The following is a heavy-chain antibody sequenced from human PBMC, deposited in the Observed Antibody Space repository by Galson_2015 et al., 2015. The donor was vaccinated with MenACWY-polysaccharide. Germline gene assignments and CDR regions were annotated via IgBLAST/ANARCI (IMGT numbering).Heavy chain of an antibody. CDR3: AKRGDSSWSNFDY. CDR2: IKSDASTT. J-gene: IGHJ4*02. D-gene: IGHD6-6*01. CDR1: GFIFSNYW. Sequence: SLRLSCATSGFIFSNYWMHWVRQAPGEGLVWVSRIKSDASTTNNADSAKGRFTISRDNSKNTLHLQMNSLRAEDTAVYYCAKRGDSSWSNFDYWGQGILVTVSS. V-gene: IGHV3-74*01.